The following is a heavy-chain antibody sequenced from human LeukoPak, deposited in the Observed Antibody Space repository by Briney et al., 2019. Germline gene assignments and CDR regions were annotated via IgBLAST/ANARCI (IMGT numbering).Heavy chain of an antibody. V-gene: IGHV3-23*01. CDR3: AKDVSWELRAYYFDY. Sequence: GGSLRLSCAASGFTFSSYGMSWVRQAPGKGLEWVSAISGSGGSTYYADSVKGRFTISRDNSKSTLYLQMNSLRAEDTAVYYCAKDVSWELRAYYFDYWGQGTLVTVSS. CDR1: GFTFSSYG. CDR2: ISGSGGST. D-gene: IGHD1-26*01. J-gene: IGHJ4*02.